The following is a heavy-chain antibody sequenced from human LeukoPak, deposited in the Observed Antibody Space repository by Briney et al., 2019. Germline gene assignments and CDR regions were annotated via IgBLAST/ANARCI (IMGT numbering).Heavy chain of an antibody. CDR3: ARDRLISIVVVVAATPSYNWFDP. V-gene: IGHV3-48*03. D-gene: IGHD2-15*01. J-gene: IGHJ5*02. CDR1: GFTFSSYE. Sequence: GGSLRLSCAASGFTFSSYEMNWVRQAPGKGLEWVSYISSSGSTIYYADSVKGRFTISRDNAKNSLYLQMNSLRAEDTAVYYCARDRLISIVVVVAATPSYNWFDPWGQGTLVTVSS. CDR2: ISSSGSTI.